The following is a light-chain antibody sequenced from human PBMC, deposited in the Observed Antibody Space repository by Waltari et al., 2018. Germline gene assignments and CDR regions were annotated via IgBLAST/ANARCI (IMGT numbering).Light chain of an antibody. V-gene: IGKV1-5*01. CDR2: RDS. Sequence: IQMTQSPSSLSASLGDRVTINCRVSQSISGWLAWYQLKPGKAPRLLIYRDSSLQCGVPSRFSVSGSGTDFTLTISSLQPEVFATYHCLQYSCVPFTFGPGTKLDMK. CDR3: LQYSCVPFT. CDR1: QSISGW. J-gene: IGKJ3*01.